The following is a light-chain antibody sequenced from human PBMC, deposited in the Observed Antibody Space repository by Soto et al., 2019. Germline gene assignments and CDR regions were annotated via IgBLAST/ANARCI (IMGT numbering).Light chain of an antibody. CDR3: QQYASSPLT. CDR2: GAS. J-gene: IGKJ4*01. Sequence: EIVLTQSPDTLSLSPGERVTLSCRASQSVGKSYLAWYQQKPGQAPRLLIYGASSRATGIPDRFSGYKSGTEYTLTISRLEPEDFAVYYCQQYASSPLTFGGGTKVEIK. CDR1: QSVGKSY. V-gene: IGKV3-20*01.